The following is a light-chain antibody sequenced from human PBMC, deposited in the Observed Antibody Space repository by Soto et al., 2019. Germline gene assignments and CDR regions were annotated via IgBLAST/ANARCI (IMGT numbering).Light chain of an antibody. CDR2: EVS. V-gene: IGLV2-23*02. Sequence: QSVLTQPASVSGSPGQSITISCTGTSSDVGSSNLFSWYQQHTGKAAKLLIYEVSKRPSGASNRFSGSKAGNTASLTISGLQAEDEADYYCCSYAGSAIWVFGGGTKVTVL. J-gene: IGLJ3*02. CDR3: CSYAGSAIWV. CDR1: SSDVGSSNL.